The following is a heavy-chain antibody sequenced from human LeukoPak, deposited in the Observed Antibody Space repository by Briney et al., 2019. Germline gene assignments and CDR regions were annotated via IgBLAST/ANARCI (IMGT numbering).Heavy chain of an antibody. CDR3: ARDKGGDSGLDY. V-gene: IGHV3-33*01. CDR2: IWSDGHNK. CDR1: GFTLSSYG. J-gene: IGHJ4*02. D-gene: IGHD4-17*01. Sequence: QPGRSLRLSCAASGFTLSSYGIHWVCQAPGKGLERVSLIWSDGHNKYYADSVKGRVTISRDNSKNTLYLQMDSLRAEDTAVYYCARDKGGDSGLDYWGQGTLVTVSS.